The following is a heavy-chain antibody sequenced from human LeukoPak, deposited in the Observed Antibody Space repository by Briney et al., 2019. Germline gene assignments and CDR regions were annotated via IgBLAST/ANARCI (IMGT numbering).Heavy chain of an antibody. CDR3: ATEVAGTPFLRY. CDR2: IYYSGST. Sequence: SETLSLTCTVSGVSISSYYWGWIRQPPGKGLECIGTIYYSGSTYYNPSLKSRVTISVDTSKNQFSLKLSSVTAADTAVYYCATEVAGTPFLRYWGQGILVTVSS. V-gene: IGHV4-39*07. CDR1: GVSISSYY. D-gene: IGHD6-19*01. J-gene: IGHJ4*02.